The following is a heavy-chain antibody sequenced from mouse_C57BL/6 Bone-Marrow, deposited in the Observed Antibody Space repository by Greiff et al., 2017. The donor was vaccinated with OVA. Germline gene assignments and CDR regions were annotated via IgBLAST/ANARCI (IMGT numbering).Heavy chain of an antibody. D-gene: IGHD2-4*01. V-gene: IGHV2-2*01. CDR2: IWSGGST. CDR3: ASIYYDYDGAY. CDR1: GFSLTSYG. Sequence: VQVVESGPGLVQPSQSLSITCTVSGFSLTSYGVHWVRQSPGKGLEWLGVIWSGGSTDYNAAFISRLSISKDNSKSQVFFKMNSLQADDTAIYYCASIYYDYDGAYWGQGTLVTVSA. J-gene: IGHJ3*01.